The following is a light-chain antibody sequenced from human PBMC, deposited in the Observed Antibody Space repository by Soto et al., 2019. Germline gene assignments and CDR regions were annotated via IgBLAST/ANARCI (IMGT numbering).Light chain of an antibody. CDR2: GAS. Sequence: PGERATLSCRASQSINNNFLAWYQQRPGQAPRLLIYGASSRAAGIPDRFSGSGSGTDFTLTVSGLEPEDFAVFYCQQYGNSPRTFGQGTKVDIK. V-gene: IGKV3-20*01. J-gene: IGKJ1*01. CDR3: QQYGNSPRT. CDR1: QSINNNF.